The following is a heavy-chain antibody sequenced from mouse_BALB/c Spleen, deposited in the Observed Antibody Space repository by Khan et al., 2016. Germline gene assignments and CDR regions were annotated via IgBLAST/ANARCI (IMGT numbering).Heavy chain of an antibody. V-gene: IGHV1-7*01. CDR2: FNPSSGYT. Sequence: VQLQESGAELAKPGASVKMSCKTSGYTFNIYWMHWVKQRPGQDLEWIGYFNPSSGYTEYNQKFKDKATLTGDKSSSTFYMQLSSLTSEGSAVYYCARIPPDTLGYWGQGTSVIVSS. J-gene: IGHJ4*01. CDR3: ARIPPDTLGY. CDR1: GYTFNIYW.